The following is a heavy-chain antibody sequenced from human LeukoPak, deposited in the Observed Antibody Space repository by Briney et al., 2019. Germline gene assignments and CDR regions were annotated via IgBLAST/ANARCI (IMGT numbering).Heavy chain of an antibody. CDR2: ISSSSSYI. CDR3: ARERLGELSYHDY. J-gene: IGHJ4*02. D-gene: IGHD3-16*02. Sequence: GGSLRLSCAASGFTFSDYYMSWIRQAPGKGLEWVSYISSSSSYINYADSVKGRFTISRDNAKNSLYLQMNSLTATDTAVYYCARERLGELSYHDYWGQGTLVTVSS. CDR1: GFTFSDYY. V-gene: IGHV3-11*05.